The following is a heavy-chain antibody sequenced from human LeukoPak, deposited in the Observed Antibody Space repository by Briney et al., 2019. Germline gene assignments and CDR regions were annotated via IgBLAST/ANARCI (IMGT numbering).Heavy chain of an antibody. J-gene: IGHJ6*03. CDR3: AKNVREADWYYYYMDV. CDR1: GFTFSNYA. V-gene: IGHV3-23*01. CDR2: ISGSGGSSK. Sequence: GGSLRLSCAASGFTFSNYAMSWVRQAPGKGLEWVSAISGSGGSSKYYADSVKGRFTIFRDNSKNTLYLQMNSLRAEDTAIYYCAKNVREADWYYYYMDVWGKGTTVTVSS. D-gene: IGHD3-9*01.